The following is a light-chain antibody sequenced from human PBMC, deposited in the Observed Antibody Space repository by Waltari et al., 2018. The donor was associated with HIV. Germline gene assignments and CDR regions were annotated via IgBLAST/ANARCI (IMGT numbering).Light chain of an antibody. Sequence: QSALTQPASVSGSPGQSITISCTGTSSDVGSYTLVSWYQQHPGNAPKLMIYEVSKRPSGVSNRFSGSKSGNTASLTISGLQAEDEADYYCCSYAGSSPWVFGGGTKLTVL. J-gene: IGLJ3*02. V-gene: IGLV2-23*02. CDR2: EVS. CDR1: SSDVGSYTL. CDR3: CSYAGSSPWV.